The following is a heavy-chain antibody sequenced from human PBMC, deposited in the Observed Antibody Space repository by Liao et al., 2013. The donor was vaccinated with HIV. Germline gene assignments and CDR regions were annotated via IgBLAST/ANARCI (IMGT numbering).Heavy chain of an antibody. CDR3: ARGKGDWYFDL. D-gene: IGHD1-26*01. V-gene: IGHV4-61*02. CDR1: GGSINSGSYY. J-gene: IGHJ2*01. CDR2: IYTSGST. Sequence: QVQLQESGPGLVKPSETLSLTCTVSGGSINSGSYYWSWVRQPAGKGLEWIGRIYTSGSTNYNPSLKSRVTISVDTSKNQFSLKLSSVTAADTAVYYCARGKGDWYFDLWAVAPWSLSPQ.